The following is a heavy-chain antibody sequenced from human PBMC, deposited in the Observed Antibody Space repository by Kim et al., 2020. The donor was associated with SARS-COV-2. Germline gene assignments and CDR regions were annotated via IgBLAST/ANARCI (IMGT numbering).Heavy chain of an antibody. J-gene: IGHJ5*02. CDR3: ARAHSSGYYNWFDP. D-gene: IGHD3-22*01. Sequence: AQKFQGRVTMTRDTSTSTVYMELSSLRSEDTAVYYCARAHSSGYYNWFDPWGQGTLVTVSS. V-gene: IGHV1-46*01.